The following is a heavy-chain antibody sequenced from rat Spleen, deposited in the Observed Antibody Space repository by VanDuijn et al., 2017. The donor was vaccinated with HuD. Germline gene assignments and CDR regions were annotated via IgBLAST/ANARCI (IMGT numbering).Heavy chain of an antibody. CDR3: ATSEGVHYYLPFAY. V-gene: IGHV3-3*01. Sequence: EVQLQESGPGLVKPSQSLSLTCSVIGYSITSSLRWNWIRKFQGTKLEWMGYINSAGSTVYNPSLKSRISITRDTSKNQFFLQVNSVSTEDTATYYCATSEGVHYYLPFAYWGQGTLVTVSS. J-gene: IGHJ3*01. D-gene: IGHD1-1*01. CDR2: INSAGST. CDR1: GYSITSSLR.